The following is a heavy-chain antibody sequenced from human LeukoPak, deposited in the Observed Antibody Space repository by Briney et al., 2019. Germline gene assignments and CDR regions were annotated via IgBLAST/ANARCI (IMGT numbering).Heavy chain of an antibody. J-gene: IGHJ4*02. Sequence: GGSLRLSCAASGFTFSDYYMSWIRQAPGKGLEWVPYISSSSSYTNYADSVKGRFTIPRDNAKNSLYLQMNSLRAEDTAVYYCAKRPIQLWLFDYWGQGTLVTVSS. CDR2: ISSSSSYT. V-gene: IGHV3-11*03. CDR1: GFTFSDYY. D-gene: IGHD5-18*01. CDR3: AKRPIQLWLFDY.